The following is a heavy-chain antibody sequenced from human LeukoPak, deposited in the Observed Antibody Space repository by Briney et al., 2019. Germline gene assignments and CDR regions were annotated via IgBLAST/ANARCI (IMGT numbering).Heavy chain of an antibody. V-gene: IGHV4-59*12. CDR1: GGSISSYY. CDR3: ARDTSSSPRFDC. Sequence: SETLSLTCTVSGGSISSYYWSWIRQPPGKGLEWIGYIYYSGSTNYNPSLKSRVTMSVDTSKNQFSLKLSSVTAADTAVYYCARDTSSSPRFDCWGQGTLVTVSS. CDR2: IYYSGST. D-gene: IGHD6-6*01. J-gene: IGHJ4*02.